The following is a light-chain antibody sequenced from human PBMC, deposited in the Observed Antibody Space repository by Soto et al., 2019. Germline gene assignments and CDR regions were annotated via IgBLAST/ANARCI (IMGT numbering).Light chain of an antibody. J-gene: IGLJ1*01. CDR3: SSYTSSSTPYV. CDR1: SSDVGGYNY. CDR2: DVS. V-gene: IGLV2-14*01. Sequence: QSALTQPASVSGSPVQSITISCTGTSSDVGGYNYVSWYQQHPGKAPKLMIYDVSNRPSGVSNRFSGSKSGNTASLTISGLQAEDEADYYCSSYTSSSTPYVFGTGTKLTVI.